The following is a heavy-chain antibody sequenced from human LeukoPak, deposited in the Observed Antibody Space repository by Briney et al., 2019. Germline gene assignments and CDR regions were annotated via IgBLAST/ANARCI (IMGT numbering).Heavy chain of an antibody. V-gene: IGHV1-8*01. J-gene: IGHJ6*03. CDR3: ARGGSRTPGGYYYYYMDV. D-gene: IGHD1-1*01. Sequence: ASVKDSCKASGYTFTNYDINWVRQAAGQGPEWMGWMNPNSGDTGYAQDFQGRVTMTRNTSISAAYMELSSLRSDDTAVYYCARGGSRTPGGYYYYYMDVWGKGTKVTVSS. CDR1: GYTFTNYD. CDR2: MNPNSGDT.